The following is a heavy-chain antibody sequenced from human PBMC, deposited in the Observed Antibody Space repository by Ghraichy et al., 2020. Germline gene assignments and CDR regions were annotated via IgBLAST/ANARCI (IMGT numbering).Heavy chain of an antibody. J-gene: IGHJ3*02. CDR2: IYYSGST. Sequence: SETLSLTCTVSGGSISSYYWSWIRQPPGKGLEWIGYIYYSGSTNYNPSLKSRVTISVDTSKNQFSLKLSSVTAADTAVYYCARQAGDAFDIWGQGTMVTVSS. CDR1: GGSISSYY. V-gene: IGHV4-59*08. CDR3: ARQAGDAFDI.